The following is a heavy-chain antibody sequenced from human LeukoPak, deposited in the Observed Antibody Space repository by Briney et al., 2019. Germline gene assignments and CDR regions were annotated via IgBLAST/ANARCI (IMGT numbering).Heavy chain of an antibody. CDR2: MNPNSGNT. Sequence: ASVKVSCKASGYTFTSYDINWVRQATGQGLEWMGWMNPNSGNTGYAQKFQGRVTMTRNTSISTAYMELSSLRSEDTAVYYCARVLRGSGSFYYYYYYYMDVWGKGTTVTISS. D-gene: IGHD3-10*01. CDR3: ARVLRGSGSFYYYYYYYMDV. V-gene: IGHV1-8*01. J-gene: IGHJ6*03. CDR1: GYTFTSYD.